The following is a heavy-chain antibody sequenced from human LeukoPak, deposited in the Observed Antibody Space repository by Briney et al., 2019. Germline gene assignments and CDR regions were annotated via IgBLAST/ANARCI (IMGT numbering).Heavy chain of an antibody. Sequence: SETLSLTCTVSGGSISSYYWSWIRQPPGKGLEWIGYIYYSGSTNYNPSLKSRVTISVDTSKNQFSLKLSSVTAADTAVYYCARDRGPYYYGSGSYGSYDHYYYYYTDVWGKGTTVTVSS. CDR1: GGSISSYY. CDR2: IYYSGST. J-gene: IGHJ6*03. V-gene: IGHV4-59*01. CDR3: ARDRGPYYYGSGSYGSYDHYYYYYTDV. D-gene: IGHD3-10*01.